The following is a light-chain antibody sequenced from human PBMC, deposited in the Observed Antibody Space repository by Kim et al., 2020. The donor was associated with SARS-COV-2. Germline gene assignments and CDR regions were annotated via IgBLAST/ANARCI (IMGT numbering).Light chain of an antibody. Sequence: EIVLTQSPVTLSLSPGERATLSCRASQSVRSYLAWYQQKPGQTPRLLIYDASNRATGIPARFSGSGSGTDFTLTISSLEPEDFAVYYCQQRSNWPPEYTFGQGTKLEIK. V-gene: IGKV3-11*01. CDR2: DAS. CDR1: QSVRSY. CDR3: QQRSNWPPEYT. J-gene: IGKJ2*01.